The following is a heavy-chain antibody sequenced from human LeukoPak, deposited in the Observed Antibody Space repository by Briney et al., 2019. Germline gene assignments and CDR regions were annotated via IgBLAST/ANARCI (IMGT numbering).Heavy chain of an antibody. Sequence: ASVKVSCKASGYTFISYSMHWARQAPGQGLEWTGIINPSGGSTSYAPKFQGRVTMTRDTSTSTVYMELSSLRSEDTAVYYCASCSSSRCDVSQYYMDVWGKGTTVTVSS. V-gene: IGHV1-46*01. J-gene: IGHJ6*03. D-gene: IGHD2-2*01. CDR1: GYTFISYS. CDR3: ASCSSSRCDVSQYYMDV. CDR2: INPSGGST.